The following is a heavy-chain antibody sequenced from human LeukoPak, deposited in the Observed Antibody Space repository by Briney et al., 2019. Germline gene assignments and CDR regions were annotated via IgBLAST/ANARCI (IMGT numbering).Heavy chain of an antibody. Sequence: GASVKVSCKASGYTFSTYAITWVRQAPGQGLEWMGWISAYNGDTNYAQKLQDRVTLTTDTSTSTAYMELRSLRSDDTAVDYCSRRGGGSYIWFDPWGQGTLVTVSS. CDR1: GYTFSTYA. CDR2: ISAYNGDT. J-gene: IGHJ5*02. D-gene: IGHD3-16*01. CDR3: SRRGGGSYIWFDP. V-gene: IGHV1-18*01.